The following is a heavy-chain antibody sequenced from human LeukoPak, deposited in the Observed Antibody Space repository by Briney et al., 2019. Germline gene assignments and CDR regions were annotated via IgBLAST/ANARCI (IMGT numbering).Heavy chain of an antibody. J-gene: IGHJ1*01. Sequence: GGSLRLSCAASGFTFSTYWMSWVRQAPGKGLEWVANIKQDGSEKNYVDSVKGRFTISRDNAENSLYLQMNSLGAEDTAVYYCARDGANDLFKGGAYFLDWGQGALVIVS. CDR1: GFTFSTYW. CDR2: IKQDGSEK. CDR3: ARDGANDLFKGGAYFLD. D-gene: IGHD4/OR15-4a*01. V-gene: IGHV3-7*01.